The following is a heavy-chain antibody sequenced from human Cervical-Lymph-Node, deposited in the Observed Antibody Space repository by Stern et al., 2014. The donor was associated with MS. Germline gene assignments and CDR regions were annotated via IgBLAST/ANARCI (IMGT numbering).Heavy chain of an antibody. Sequence: VQLVQSGGGVVQPGRSLRLSCAASGFSFSRYAMHWVRQAQGKGLERVALIWYDGSNPYYADSVTGRFTISRDNFKNTLYLQMNSLRAEYTAVDYCASAYSSSHYYFDYWGQGTLVTVSS. V-gene: IGHV3-33*08. J-gene: IGHJ4*02. CDR2: IWYDGSNP. D-gene: IGHD6-13*01. CDR1: GFSFSRYA. CDR3: ASAYSSSHYYFDY.